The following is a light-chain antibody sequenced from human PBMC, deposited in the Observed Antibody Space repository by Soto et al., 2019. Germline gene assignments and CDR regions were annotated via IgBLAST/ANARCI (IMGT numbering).Light chain of an antibody. CDR2: KVS. J-gene: IGKJ1*01. CDR3: MQGTHWPPWT. V-gene: IGKV2-30*02. CDR1: QSLVHSDGNTY. Sequence: DVVMTQSPLSLPVTLGQPASISCRSSQSLVHSDGNTYLSWFQQRPGQSPRRLIYKVSNRDSGVPDRFSGSGSGTDFTLKISRVEAEDVGVYYFMQGTHWPPWTFGQGTKVEIK.